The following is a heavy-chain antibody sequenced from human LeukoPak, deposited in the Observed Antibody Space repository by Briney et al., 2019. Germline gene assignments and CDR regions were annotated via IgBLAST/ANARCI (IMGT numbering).Heavy chain of an antibody. Sequence: GGSPRLSCEPSGLTFDIYSMSWVRQAPGKGLEWVADISNSGGITMYADSVKGRFTISRDNSKNTVYLQMNSLRAEDTAVYCSKGLQAAGHLAHDNRGQGALVTVSS. CDR3: KGLQAAGHLAHDN. D-gene: IGHD1-14*01. CDR1: GLTFDIYS. J-gene: IGHJ4*02. CDR2: ISNSGGIT. V-gene: IGHV3-23*01.